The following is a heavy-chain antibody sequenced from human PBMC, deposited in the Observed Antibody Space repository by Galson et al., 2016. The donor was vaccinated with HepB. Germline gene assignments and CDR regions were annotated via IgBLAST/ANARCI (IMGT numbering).Heavy chain of an antibody. CDR1: GFTFSSYW. D-gene: IGHD1-26*01. J-gene: IGHJ4*02. V-gene: IGHV3-74*01. CDR3: ARTAAGGSFDS. Sequence: SLRLSCAASGFTFSSYWMHWVRQAPGKGLVWVSRITNDGTATSDADTIYADSVKGRFTISRDNAKNTLYLQLTSLRDEDTAVYYCARTAAGGSFDSWGQGTLVTVSS. CDR2: ITNDGTAT.